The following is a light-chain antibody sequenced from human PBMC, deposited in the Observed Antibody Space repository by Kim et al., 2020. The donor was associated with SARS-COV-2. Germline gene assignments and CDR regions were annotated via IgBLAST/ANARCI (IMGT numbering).Light chain of an antibody. V-gene: IGKV1-39*01. Sequence: ASVGDRVTITCRASQSISSYLNWYQQKPGNAPKLLIYAASSLQGGVPSRFSGSGSGTDFTLTISSLQPEDFATYYCQQSYSTARTFGQGTKVDIK. CDR1: QSISSY. CDR2: AAS. CDR3: QQSYSTART. J-gene: IGKJ1*01.